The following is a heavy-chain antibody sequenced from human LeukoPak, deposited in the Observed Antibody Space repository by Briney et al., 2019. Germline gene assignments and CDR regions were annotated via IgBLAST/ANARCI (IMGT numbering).Heavy chain of an antibody. Sequence: SETLSLSCTVSAGSNNSYYWSWIRQPPGKGLEWIGYTHPSGNTNYRPSLKSRVTISIDTSRNQFSLKLSSVTAADTAVYFCARKAPKKGWFDPWGQGTLVTVSS. CDR1: AGSNNSYY. CDR3: ARKAPKKGWFDP. CDR2: THPSGNT. J-gene: IGHJ5*02. V-gene: IGHV4-4*09.